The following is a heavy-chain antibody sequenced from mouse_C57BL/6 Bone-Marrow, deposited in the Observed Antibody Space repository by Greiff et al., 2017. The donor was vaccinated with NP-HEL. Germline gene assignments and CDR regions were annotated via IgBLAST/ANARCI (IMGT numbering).Heavy chain of an antibody. CDR3: ARGGYSNYAFAY. CDR1: GYAFSSSW. Sequence: QVQLQQSGPELVKPGASVKISCKASGYAFSSSWMNWVKQRPGKGLEWIGRIYPGDGDTNYNGKFKGKATLTADKSSSTAYMQLSSLTSEDSAVYFCARGGYSNYAFAYWGQGTLVTVSA. D-gene: IGHD2-5*01. CDR2: IYPGDGDT. J-gene: IGHJ3*01. V-gene: IGHV1-82*01.